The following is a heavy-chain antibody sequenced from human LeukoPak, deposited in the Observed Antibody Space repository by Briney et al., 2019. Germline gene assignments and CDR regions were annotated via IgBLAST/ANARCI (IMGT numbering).Heavy chain of an antibody. D-gene: IGHD6-19*01. Sequence: GGSLRLSCAASGFSFNNSEMYWVRQAPGKGLEWVSYISSTGYTISYADSVKGRFTMSRDNAKNSLFLQMNSLRVEDTAVYFCARGWDNSGYYCDYWGQGTLVTVSS. CDR2: ISSTGYTI. CDR1: GFSFNNSE. V-gene: IGHV3-48*03. J-gene: IGHJ4*02. CDR3: ARGWDNSGYYCDY.